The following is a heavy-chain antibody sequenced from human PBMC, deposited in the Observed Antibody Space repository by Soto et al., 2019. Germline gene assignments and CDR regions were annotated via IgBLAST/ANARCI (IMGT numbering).Heavy chain of an antibody. D-gene: IGHD6-6*01. CDR3: ARDKVAARLGNYYYYMDV. CDR2: IIPILGIA. J-gene: IGHJ6*03. CDR1: GGTFSSYT. Sequence: GASVKLSCKASGGTFSSYTISWVRQAPGQGLEWMGRIIPILGIANYAQKFQGRVTITADKSTSTAYMELSSLRSEDTAVYYCARDKVAARLGNYYYYMDVWGKGTTVTVSS. V-gene: IGHV1-69*04.